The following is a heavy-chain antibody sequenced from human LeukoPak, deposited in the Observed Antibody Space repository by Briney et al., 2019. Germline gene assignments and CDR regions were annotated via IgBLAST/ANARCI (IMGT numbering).Heavy chain of an antibody. Sequence: PGGSRRLSCAASGFTFSSDSMNWVRQAPGKGLEWVSSISSISSYISYADSVKGRFTIPRDNAKNSLYLQMNSLRDEDTAVYYCARDPLRGCSYGQGDAFDIWGQGTMVTVSS. D-gene: IGHD5-18*01. V-gene: IGHV3-21*01. CDR2: ISSISSYI. CDR3: ARDPLRGCSYGQGDAFDI. CDR1: GFTFSSDS. J-gene: IGHJ3*02.